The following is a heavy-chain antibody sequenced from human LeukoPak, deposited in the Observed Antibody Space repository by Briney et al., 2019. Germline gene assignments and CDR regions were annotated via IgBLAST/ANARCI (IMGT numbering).Heavy chain of an antibody. V-gene: IGHV3-23*01. CDR3: AKFWGAAGTLNYGMDV. D-gene: IGHD6-13*01. Sequence: GGSPRLSCAASGFTFSNFAMNWVRQAPGKGLEWVSTISGSGGSTYYADSVKGRFTISRDKSKNTLYLQMNSLRAEDTAVYYCAKFWGAAGTLNYGMDVWGQGTMVTVSS. CDR2: ISGSGGST. CDR1: GFTFSNFA. J-gene: IGHJ6*02.